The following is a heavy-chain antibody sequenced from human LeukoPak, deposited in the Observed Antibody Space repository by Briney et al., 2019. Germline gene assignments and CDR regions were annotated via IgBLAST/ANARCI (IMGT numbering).Heavy chain of an antibody. D-gene: IGHD5/OR15-5a*01. Sequence: SETLSLTCTVSGGSISSSIYYWGWIRQPPGKGLEWIGGFFYTGSTFYNTTLKSRVTISVDTSKNQFSLKLSSVTAADAAVYYCARQRSSTAAPPYGLDVWGQGTTVTVSS. CDR3: ARQRSSTAAPPYGLDV. V-gene: IGHV4-39*01. CDR1: GGSISSSIYY. J-gene: IGHJ6*02. CDR2: FFYTGST.